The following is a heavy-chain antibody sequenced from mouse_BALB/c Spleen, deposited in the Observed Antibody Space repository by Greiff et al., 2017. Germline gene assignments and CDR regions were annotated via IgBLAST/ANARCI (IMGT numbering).Heavy chain of an antibody. J-gene: IGHJ3*01. CDR2: ISSGGGST. D-gene: IGHD2-4*01. Sequence: EVQGVESGGGLVKPGGSLKLSCAASGFAFSSYDMSWVRQTPEKRLEWVAYISSGGGSTYYPDTVKGRFTISRDNAKNTLYLQMSSLKSEDTAMYYCARDDYDEGFAYWGQGTLVTVSA. CDR3: ARDDYDEGFAY. V-gene: IGHV5-12-1*01. CDR1: GFAFSSYD.